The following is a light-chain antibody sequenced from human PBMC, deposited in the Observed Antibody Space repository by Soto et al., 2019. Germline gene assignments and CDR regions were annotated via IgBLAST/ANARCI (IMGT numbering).Light chain of an antibody. Sequence: EIVLTQSPGTLSLSPGERATLSCRASQSVVNSYLAWYQHKPGQAPRLLIYGASNRASGIPDRFSGSGSGTDFTLTISRLEREDFAVYYCQQYHNSPSRGFTFRPGTKVDIK. V-gene: IGKV3-20*01. CDR2: GAS. J-gene: IGKJ3*01. CDR3: QQYHNSPSRGFT. CDR1: QSVVNSY.